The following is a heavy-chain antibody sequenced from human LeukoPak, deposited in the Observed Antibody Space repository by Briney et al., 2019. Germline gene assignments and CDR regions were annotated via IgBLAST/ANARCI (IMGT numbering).Heavy chain of an antibody. V-gene: IGHV3-11*04. J-gene: IGHJ4*02. CDR3: ARTARHLDY. D-gene: IGHD5-18*01. CDR1: GFTFSGPY. Sequence: GGSLRLSCEASGFTFSGPYMSWIRQAPGKGLECLSYISGSGTDINYADSVRGRFTISRDNAKNLLYLQMNDLRLEDTAVYYCARTARHLDYWGQGTLVTVSS. CDR2: ISGSGTDI.